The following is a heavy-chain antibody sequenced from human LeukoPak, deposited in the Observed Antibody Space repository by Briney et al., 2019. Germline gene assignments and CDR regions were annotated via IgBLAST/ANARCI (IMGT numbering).Heavy chain of an antibody. CDR2: IKQDGSEK. CDR1: GFTFSSYW. V-gene: IGHV3-7*01. CDR3: ARASSITIFGVVIGNWFDP. D-gene: IGHD3-3*01. Sequence: GGSLRLSCAASGFTFSSYWMSWVRQAPGKGLEWVANIKQDGSEKYYVDSVKGRFTISRDNAKNSLNLQMNSLRAEDTAVYYCARASSITIFGVVIGNWFDPWGQGIRVTVSS. J-gene: IGHJ5*02.